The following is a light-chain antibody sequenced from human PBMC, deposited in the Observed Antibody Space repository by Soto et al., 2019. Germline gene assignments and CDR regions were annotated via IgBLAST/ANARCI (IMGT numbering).Light chain of an antibody. CDR3: QHRSNWPRLT. Sequence: EIELTQSPATLSLSPGERATLSFMSSQSVSSFLVWYQQKPGQAPRLLIYDAVNRVTGIPARFSGSGSGTDFTLTISSLEPEDFAVYYCQHRSNWPRLTFGGGTKVDIK. CDR1: QSVSSF. V-gene: IGKV3-11*01. J-gene: IGKJ4*01. CDR2: DAV.